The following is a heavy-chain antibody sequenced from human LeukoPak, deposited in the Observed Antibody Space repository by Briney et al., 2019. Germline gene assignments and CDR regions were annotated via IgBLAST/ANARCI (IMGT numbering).Heavy chain of an antibody. CDR3: ATGERLVPAAMWIDY. CDR1: GYTFTDYY. Sequence: ASVKVSCKASGYTFTDYYMHWVRQAPGQGLEWMGWINPKSGGRSYAQRFQGRVTMTRDTSISTAYMELSRLRSDDTAVYYCATGERLVPAAMWIDYWGQGTLVTVSS. J-gene: IGHJ4*02. V-gene: IGHV1-2*02. CDR2: INPKSGGR. D-gene: IGHD2-2*01.